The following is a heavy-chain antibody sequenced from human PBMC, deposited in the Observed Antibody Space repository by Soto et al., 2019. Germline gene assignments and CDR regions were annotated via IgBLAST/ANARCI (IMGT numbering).Heavy chain of an antibody. CDR3: ARPPGYISDWYYFDL. CDR1: GYNFIDYY. CDR2: ISPKSAAT. J-gene: IGHJ4*02. Sequence: QVQLVQSGAEVKKPGASVKVSCEASGYNFIDYYIHWVRQAPGQDFEWMGRISPKSAATNYAQKFEGRVTMTWDTSLNTAYMELSSLKSDDTAVYYCARPPGYISDWYYFDLWGQGTRVTVSS. V-gene: IGHV1-2*02. D-gene: IGHD3-9*01.